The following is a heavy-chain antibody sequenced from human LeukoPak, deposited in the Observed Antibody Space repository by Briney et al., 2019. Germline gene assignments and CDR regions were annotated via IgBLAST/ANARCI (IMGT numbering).Heavy chain of an antibody. CDR2: INAGNGNT. D-gene: IGHD3-22*01. CDR3: ARDGYYYESGGYHGGDYFDY. CDR1: GYTFTSYT. V-gene: IGHV1-3*01. Sequence: ASVKVSCKASGYTFTSYTIHWVRQAPGQRLEWMGWINAGNGNTKYSQQFQGRVTISRDTSANTAYMELSSLRSEDAAVYYCARDGYYYESGGYHGGDYFDYWGQGTLVTVSS. J-gene: IGHJ4*02.